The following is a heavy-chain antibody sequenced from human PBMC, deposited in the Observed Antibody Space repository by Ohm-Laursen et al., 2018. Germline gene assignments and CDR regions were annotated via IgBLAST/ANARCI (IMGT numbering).Heavy chain of an antibody. Sequence: GSLRLSCAASGFTFSSYGMSWVRQAPGQGLEWVSGISVSGGSAYYADSVKGRFTISRDNSKNTLYLQMNSLRAEDTAIYYCATLLYSAYAQGHYWGQGTLVTVSA. CDR1: GFTFSSYG. V-gene: IGHV3-23*01. CDR2: ISVSGGSA. CDR3: ATLLYSAYAQGHY. D-gene: IGHD5-12*01. J-gene: IGHJ4*02.